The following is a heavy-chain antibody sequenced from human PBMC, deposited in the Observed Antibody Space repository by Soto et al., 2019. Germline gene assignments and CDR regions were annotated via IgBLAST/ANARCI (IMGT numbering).Heavy chain of an antibody. CDR3: VRGVAARPARRCKDF. D-gene: IGHD6-6*01. V-gene: IGHV4-30-4*01. CDR1: DASISSGDYY. J-gene: IGHJ6*04. CDR2: TQYSGST. Sequence: SETLSLTCTVSDASISSGDYYWTWIRQPPGKGLEWIGNTQYSGSTYYNPSVKSRGTTSLDTSKNQFSLKLSSVTAPDTAMYYCVRGVAARPARRCKDFCDTGPTIAVST.